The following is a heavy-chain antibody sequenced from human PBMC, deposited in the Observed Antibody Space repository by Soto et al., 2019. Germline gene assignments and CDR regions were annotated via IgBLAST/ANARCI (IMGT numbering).Heavy chain of an antibody. CDR1: GTIFSSYT. CDR2: IIPILGET. V-gene: IGHV1-69*08. Sequence: QVQLVQSGAEVKKPGSSVRVSCKASGTIFSSYTISWVRQAPGQGLEWMGRIIPILGETNAAQKFQDRVTRSXDKSTNAAYMELNSLRLEDTAVCYCARGLGGRMDAWGQGTTVTVSS. CDR3: ARGLGGRMDA. J-gene: IGHJ6*02. D-gene: IGHD3-16*01.